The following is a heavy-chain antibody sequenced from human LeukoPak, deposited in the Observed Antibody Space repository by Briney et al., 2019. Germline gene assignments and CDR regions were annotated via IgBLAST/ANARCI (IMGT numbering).Heavy chain of an antibody. D-gene: IGHD2-2*02. CDR3: TRDMLFPRRYCSSTSCYSPVY. V-gene: IGHV3-49*03. Sequence: SGGSLRLSCTASGFTFGDYAMSWFRQAPGKGLEWVGFIRSKAYGGTTEYAASVKGRFTISRDDSKSIAYLQMNSLKTEDTAVYYCTRDMLFPRRYCSSTSCYSPVYWGQGTLVTVSS. CDR2: IRSKAYGGTT. J-gene: IGHJ4*02. CDR1: GFTFGDYA.